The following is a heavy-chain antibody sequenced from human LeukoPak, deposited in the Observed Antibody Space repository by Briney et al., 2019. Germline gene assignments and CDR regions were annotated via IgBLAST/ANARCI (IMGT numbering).Heavy chain of an antibody. CDR1: GFTFSSYG. J-gene: IGHJ4*02. CDR2: IKQDGSET. CDR3: ARDFWGAYRVDYFDC. D-gene: IGHD3-3*01. V-gene: IGHV3-7*01. Sequence: PGGSLRLSCAASGFTFSSYGMHWVRRAPGKGLEWVANIKQDGSETYSVDSVRGRFTISRDNAKNSLYLQMNSLRAEDTAVYYCARDFWGAYRVDYFDCWGQGTLVTVSS.